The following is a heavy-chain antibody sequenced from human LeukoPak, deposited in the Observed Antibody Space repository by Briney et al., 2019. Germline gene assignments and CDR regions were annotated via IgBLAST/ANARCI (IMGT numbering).Heavy chain of an antibody. CDR1: GVSLSTNAVG. V-gene: IGHV2-5*01. J-gene: IGHJ4*02. CDR3: AHKRNWVFVY. Sequence: SGPTQVKPTETLTLNYTFSGVSLSTNAVGVGWIRQHQGKALEWLALIYWNGDRRYSPSLQSRLSITKDTSKNQVVLTMTNMDPVDTATYYCAHKRNWVFVYWGRGTLVTVSS. CDR2: IYWNGDR. D-gene: IGHD7-27*01.